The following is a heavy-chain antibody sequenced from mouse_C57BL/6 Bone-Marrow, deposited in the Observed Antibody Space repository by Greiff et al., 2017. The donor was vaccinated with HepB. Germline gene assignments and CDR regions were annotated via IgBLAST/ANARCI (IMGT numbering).Heavy chain of an antibody. CDR3: AREGAYSYYIDY. CDR1: GYTFTSYG. V-gene: IGHV1-81*01. D-gene: IGHD2-10*01. Sequence: VQVVESGAELARPGASVKLSCKASGYTFTSYGISWVKQRTGQGLEWIGEIYPRSGNTYYNEKFKGKATLTADKSSSTAYMELRSLTSEDSAVYFCAREGAYSYYIDYWGQGTTLTVSS. CDR2: IYPRSGNT. J-gene: IGHJ2*01.